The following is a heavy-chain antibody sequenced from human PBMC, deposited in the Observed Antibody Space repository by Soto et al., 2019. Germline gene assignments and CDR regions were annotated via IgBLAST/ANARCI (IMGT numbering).Heavy chain of an antibody. D-gene: IGHD6-19*01. CDR3: GRDGGTYSSGWYGYYGMDV. V-gene: IGHV1-8*01. Sequence: ASVKVSCKASGYTFTSYDINWVRQATGQGLEWMGWMNPNSGNTGYAQKFQGRVTMTRNTSIGTAYMELSSLRSEDTAVYYCGRDGGTYSSGWYGYYGMDVWGQGTTVTVSS. J-gene: IGHJ6*02. CDR1: GYTFTSYD. CDR2: MNPNSGNT.